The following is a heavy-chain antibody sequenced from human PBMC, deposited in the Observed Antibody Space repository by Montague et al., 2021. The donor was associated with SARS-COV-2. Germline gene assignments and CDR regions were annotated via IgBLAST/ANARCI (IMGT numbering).Heavy chain of an antibody. CDR3: ARTYYYGSGSYYTYQFDY. CDR1: GFSLSTSGMC. D-gene: IGHD3-10*01. V-gene: IGHV2-70*01. CDR2: IDWDDDK. Sequence: PALVKPTQTLTLTCTFSGFSLSTSGMCVSWIRQPPGKALEWLALIDWDDDKYYSTSLKTRLTISKDTSKNQVVLTMTNMDPVDTATYYCARTYYYGSGSYYTYQFDYWGQGTLVTVSS. J-gene: IGHJ4*02.